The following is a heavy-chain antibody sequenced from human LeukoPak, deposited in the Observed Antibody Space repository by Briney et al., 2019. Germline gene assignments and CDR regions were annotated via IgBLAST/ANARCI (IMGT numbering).Heavy chain of an antibody. V-gene: IGHV3-21*01. CDR2: ISSSSSYI. CDR1: GFTLSSYS. CDR3: ARVWNGRTFIDY. D-gene: IGHD1-1*01. Sequence: PGGALRLSCAASGFTLSSYSMKWVRPAPGEGLEWVSSISSSSSYIYYADSVKGRFTISRDNAKNSLYLQMNSLRAEDTAVYYCARVWNGRTFIDYWGQGTLVTVSS. J-gene: IGHJ4*02.